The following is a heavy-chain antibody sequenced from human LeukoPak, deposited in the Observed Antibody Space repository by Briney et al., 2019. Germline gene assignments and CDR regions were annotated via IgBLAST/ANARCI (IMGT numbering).Heavy chain of an antibody. J-gene: IGHJ4*02. D-gene: IGHD3-10*01. Sequence: ASVNVSFKASGYTFTSYDINWVRQATGQGREGMGWMNPNSGNTGYAQKFQGRVTMTRNTSISTAYMELSSLRSKDTAVYYCARGLWFGEPFDYWGQGTLVTVSS. CDR2: MNPNSGNT. CDR1: GYTFTSYD. V-gene: IGHV1-8*01. CDR3: ARGLWFGEPFDY.